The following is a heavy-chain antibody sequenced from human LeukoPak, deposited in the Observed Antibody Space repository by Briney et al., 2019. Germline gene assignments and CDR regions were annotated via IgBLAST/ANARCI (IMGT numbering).Heavy chain of an antibody. D-gene: IGHD6-19*01. CDR1: GGTFTSYA. CDR2: INTNTGNP. CDR3: ARDQIAVAGTRWFDY. Sequence: ASVKVSCKASGGTFTSYAMNWVRQAPGQGLEWMGWINTNTGNPTYAQGFTGRFVFSLDTSVSTAYLQISSLKAEDTAVYYCARDQIAVAGTRWFDYWGQGTLVTVSS. V-gene: IGHV7-4-1*02. J-gene: IGHJ4*02.